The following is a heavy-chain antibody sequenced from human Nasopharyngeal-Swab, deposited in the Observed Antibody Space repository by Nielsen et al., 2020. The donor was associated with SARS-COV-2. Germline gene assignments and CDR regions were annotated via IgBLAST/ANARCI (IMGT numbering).Heavy chain of an antibody. CDR2: INWNGGRI. CDR1: GFTFDDYA. J-gene: IGHJ4*02. CDR3: TKATSLYYYDSSGHRPWYCDY. D-gene: IGHD3-22*01. Sequence: SLKISCAASGFTFDDYAMHWVRQAPGKGLEWISGINWNGGRIGYADSVKGRFTISRDNAKKSLYLQMNSLRPEDTALYYCTKATSLYYYDSSGHRPWYCDYWGQGTLVTVSS. V-gene: IGHV3-9*01.